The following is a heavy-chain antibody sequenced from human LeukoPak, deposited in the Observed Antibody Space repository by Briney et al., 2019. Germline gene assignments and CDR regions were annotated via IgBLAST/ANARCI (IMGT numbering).Heavy chain of an antibody. D-gene: IGHD6-19*01. J-gene: IGHJ5*02. Sequence: GGSLRLSCVGSGFTFSSYSMNWVRQAPGKGLEWVSSISSSSSYIYYADSVRGRFTISRDNAKNSLSLQMNSLRAEDTAVYYCARDQGISSGWSTPYNWFDPWGQGALVTVSS. CDR3: ARDQGISSGWSTPYNWFDP. V-gene: IGHV3-21*01. CDR2: ISSSSSYI. CDR1: GFTFSSYS.